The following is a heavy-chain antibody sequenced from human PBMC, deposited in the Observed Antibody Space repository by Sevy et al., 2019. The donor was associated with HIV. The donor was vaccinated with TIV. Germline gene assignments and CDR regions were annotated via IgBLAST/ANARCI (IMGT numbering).Heavy chain of an antibody. J-gene: IGHJ4*02. CDR2: MYYSGST. CDR3: ARQYCSSTSCSHPRGYFDY. D-gene: IGHD2-2*01. V-gene: IGHV4-39*01. Sequence: SETLSLTCTVSGGSISSSSYYWGWIRQPPGKGLEWIGSMYYSGSTYYNPSLKSRVTISVDTSKNQFSLKLSSVTAADTAVYYCARQYCSSTSCSHPRGYFDYWGQGTLVTVSS. CDR1: GGSISSSSYY.